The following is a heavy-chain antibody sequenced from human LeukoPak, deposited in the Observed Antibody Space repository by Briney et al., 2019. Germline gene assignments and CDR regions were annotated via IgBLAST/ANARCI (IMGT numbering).Heavy chain of an antibody. CDR3: AKGVYSSGWYWFDP. CDR1: GFTFSSYA. J-gene: IGHJ5*02. Sequence: GSLILSCAASGFTFSSYAMSWVHQAPGKGLEWVSAISGSGGSTYYADSVKGRFTISRDNSKNTLYLQMNSLRAEDTAVYYCAKGVYSSGWYWFDPWGQGTLVTVSS. V-gene: IGHV3-23*01. D-gene: IGHD6-19*01. CDR2: ISGSGGST.